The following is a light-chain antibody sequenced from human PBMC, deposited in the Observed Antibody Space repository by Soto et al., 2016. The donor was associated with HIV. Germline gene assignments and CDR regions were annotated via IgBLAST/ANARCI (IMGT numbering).Light chain of an antibody. CDR2: EDN. CDR3: QAWDSNTVI. V-gene: IGLV3-1*01. Sequence: SYGLTQTPSVSVSPGQTASITCSGEKLGDKYASWYQQKPGQSPELVIYEDNKRPSGIPERFSGSNSGNTATLTISGTQAMDEADYYCQAWDSNTVIFGGGTKLTV. CDR1: KLGDKY. J-gene: IGLJ2*01.